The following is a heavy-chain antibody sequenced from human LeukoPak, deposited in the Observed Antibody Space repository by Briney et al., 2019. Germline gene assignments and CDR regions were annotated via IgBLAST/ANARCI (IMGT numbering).Heavy chain of an antibody. D-gene: IGHD2-15*01. V-gene: IGHV3-23*01. CDR2: ISGSGGST. J-gene: IGHJ4*02. CDR3: AKVGVYCSGGSCYHTFDY. Sequence: PGGSLRLSCAASGFTFSSYAMSWVRQAPGKGLEWVSAISGSGGSTYYADSVKGRFTISGDNSKNTLYLQMNSLRAEDTAVYYCAKVGVYCSGGSCYHTFDYWGQGTLVTVSS. CDR1: GFTFSSYA.